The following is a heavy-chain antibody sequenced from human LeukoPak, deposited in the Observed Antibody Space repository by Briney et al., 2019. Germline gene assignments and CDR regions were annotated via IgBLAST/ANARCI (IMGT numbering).Heavy chain of an antibody. J-gene: IGHJ4*02. D-gene: IGHD5/OR15-5a*01. Sequence: GGSLRLSCAASGFTFSSYAMTWVRQAPGKGLEWVSSISDRDHNTYYADSVKGRSTISSDNSKNTLYLQMNSLRAEDTAVYYCAKGGLSRAGLDFWGQGTLVTVSS. CDR3: AKGGLSRAGLDF. CDR2: ISDRDHNT. V-gene: IGHV3-23*01. CDR1: GFTFSSYA.